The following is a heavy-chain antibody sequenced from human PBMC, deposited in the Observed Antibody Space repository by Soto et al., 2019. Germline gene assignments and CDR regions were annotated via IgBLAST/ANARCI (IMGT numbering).Heavy chain of an antibody. J-gene: IGHJ6*02. Sequence: SLRLSCAASGFTSSSYSMNWVRQAPGKGLEWVSYMSSSSTTKWYADSVKGRFSISRDSAKNSLYLQMNSLRDEDTAVYYCARAISAAGLLYYYAMDVWGQGTTVTVSS. CDR2: MSSSSTTK. D-gene: IGHD6-13*01. CDR1: GFTSSSYS. CDR3: ARAISAAGLLYYYAMDV. V-gene: IGHV3-48*02.